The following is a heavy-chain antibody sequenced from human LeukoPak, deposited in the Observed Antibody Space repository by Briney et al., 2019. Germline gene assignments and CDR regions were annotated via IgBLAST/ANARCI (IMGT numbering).Heavy chain of an antibody. Sequence: ASVKVSFKASGGTFSSYAISWVRQAPGQGLEWMGRIIPILGIANYAQKFQGRVTITADKSTSTAYMELSSLRSEDTAVYYCAREYYYGSGSRYRGMDVWGQGTTVTVSS. CDR2: IIPILGIA. D-gene: IGHD3-10*01. J-gene: IGHJ6*02. V-gene: IGHV1-69*04. CDR3: AREYYYGSGSRYRGMDV. CDR1: GGTFSSYA.